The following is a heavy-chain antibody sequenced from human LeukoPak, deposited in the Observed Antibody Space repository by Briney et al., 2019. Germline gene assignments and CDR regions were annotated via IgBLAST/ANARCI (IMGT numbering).Heavy chain of an antibody. Sequence: GGSLRLSCAASGFTFSSYWMSWVRQAPGKGLEWVSTLYSAGATYYTDSVKGRFTISRDDSKNTLSLQMNRLRVEDTAVYYCARDDGWLQFANWGQGTLVTVSS. D-gene: IGHD5-24*01. CDR3: ARDDGWLQFAN. J-gene: IGHJ4*02. CDR1: GFTFSSYW. V-gene: IGHV3-66*01. CDR2: LYSAGAT.